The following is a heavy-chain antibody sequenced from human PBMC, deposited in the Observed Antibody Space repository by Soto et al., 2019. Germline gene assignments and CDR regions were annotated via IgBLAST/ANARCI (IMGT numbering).Heavy chain of an antibody. CDR2: ITSSAKTL. CDR3: ARGRVGYGHYFDY. V-gene: IGHV3-48*02. CDR1: GFTFTTYD. J-gene: IGHJ4*02. Sequence: GGSLRLSCIVSGFTFTTYDMNWVRQAPGKGLEWISFITSSAKTLYYADSVKGRFTVSRDNAENSLYLQMNNVRDDDTAVYYCARGRVGYGHYFDYWGQGALVTVSS. D-gene: IGHD1-1*01.